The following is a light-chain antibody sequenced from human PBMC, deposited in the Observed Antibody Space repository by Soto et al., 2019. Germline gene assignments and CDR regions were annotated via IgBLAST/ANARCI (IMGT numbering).Light chain of an antibody. J-gene: IGKJ1*01. CDR1: QSVSSSY. V-gene: IGKV3-20*01. CDR3: QRYGSSPET. CDR2: GAS. Sequence: IVLTQSPGTLSLSPGEIATLSCRASQSVSSSYLAWYQQKPGQDPRLLIYGASSGATGIPDRFSGSGSGTDFSLSISRLEAEDFAVYYCQRYGSSPETFGQGTK.